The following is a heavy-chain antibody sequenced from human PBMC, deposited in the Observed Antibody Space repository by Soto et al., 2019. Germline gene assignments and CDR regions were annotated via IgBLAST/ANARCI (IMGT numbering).Heavy chain of an antibody. CDR2: IIPIFGTA. J-gene: IGHJ5*02. V-gene: IGHV1-69*13. D-gene: IGHD2-2*01. CDR1: GGTFSSYA. Sequence: ASVKVSCKASGGTFSSYAISWVRQAPGQGLEWMGGIIPIFGTANYAQKFQGRVTITADESTSTAYMELSSLRSEDTAVYYCARIVVVPAALFEYNWFDHPGQLTLVTVSS. CDR3: ARIVVVPAALFEYNWFDH.